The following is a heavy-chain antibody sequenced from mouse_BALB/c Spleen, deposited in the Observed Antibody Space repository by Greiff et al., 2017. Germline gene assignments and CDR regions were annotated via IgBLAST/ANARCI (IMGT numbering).Heavy chain of an antibody. D-gene: IGHD3-2*01. CDR3: ARVGDSSGSFAY. J-gene: IGHJ3*01. CDR2: IYPGGGYT. Sequence: VKLMESGAELVRPGTSVKISCKASGYTFTNYWLGWVKQRPGHGLEWIGDIYPGGGYTNYNEKFKGKATLTADTSSSTAYMQLSSLTSEDSAVYFCARVGDSSGSFAYWGQGTLVTVSA. V-gene: IGHV1-63*02. CDR1: GYTFTNYW.